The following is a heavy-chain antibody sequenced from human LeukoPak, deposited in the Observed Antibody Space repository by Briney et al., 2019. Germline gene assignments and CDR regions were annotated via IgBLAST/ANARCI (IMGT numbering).Heavy chain of an antibody. CDR1: GGSFSGYY. V-gene: IGHV4-34*01. D-gene: IGHD3-10*01. J-gene: IGHJ4*02. Sequence: PSETLSLTCAVYGGSFSGYYWSWIRQPPGKGLEWIGEINHSGGTNYNPSLKSRVTISVDTSKNQFSLKLSSVTAADTAVYYCARHAIRGYYYGSGSYYKGNYYFDYWGQGTLVTVSS. CDR2: INHSGGT. CDR3: ARHAIRGYYYGSGSYYKGNYYFDY.